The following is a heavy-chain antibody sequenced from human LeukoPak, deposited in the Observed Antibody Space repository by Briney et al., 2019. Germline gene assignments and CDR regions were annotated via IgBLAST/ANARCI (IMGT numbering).Heavy chain of an antibody. V-gene: IGHV4-4*07. CDR2: IYTSGST. D-gene: IGHD2-2*02. CDR1: GYSISSGYY. Sequence: TSETLSLTCGVSGYSISSGYYWGWIRQPAGKGLEWIGRIYTSGSTNYNPSLKSRVTMSVDTSKNQFSLKLSSVTAADTAVYYCARVKGYCSSTSCYSYYYYMDVWGKGTTVTVSS. J-gene: IGHJ6*03. CDR3: ARVKGYCSSTSCYSYYYYMDV.